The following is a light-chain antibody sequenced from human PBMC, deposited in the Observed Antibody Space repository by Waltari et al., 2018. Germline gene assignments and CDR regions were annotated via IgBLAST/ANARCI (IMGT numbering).Light chain of an antibody. CDR2: ASS. CDR3: QQLNSYPLS. V-gene: IGKV1-9*01. J-gene: IGKJ3*01. CDR1: QGISSY. Sequence: IQLTQSPSSLSASVGDIVTITCRASQGISSYLAWSQQNTGKAPELLIYASSTLQSGVPARFSGSGSGTDFTLTISSLQPDDFATYYCQQLNSYPLSFGPGTKVDVK.